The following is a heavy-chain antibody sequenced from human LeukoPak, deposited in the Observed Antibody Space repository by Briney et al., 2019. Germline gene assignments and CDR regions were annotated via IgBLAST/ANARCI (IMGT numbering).Heavy chain of an antibody. J-gene: IGHJ5*02. CDR3: ARDKEDCSSTSCNNWFDP. Sequence: PSETLSLTCTVSGGSISSYYWSWIRQPPGKGLEWIGYIYYSGSTNYNPSLKSRVTISVDPSKTQFSLKLSSVTAADTAVYYCARDKEDCSSTSCNNWFDPWGQGTLVTVSS. D-gene: IGHD2-2*01. V-gene: IGHV4-59*01. CDR1: GGSISSYY. CDR2: IYYSGST.